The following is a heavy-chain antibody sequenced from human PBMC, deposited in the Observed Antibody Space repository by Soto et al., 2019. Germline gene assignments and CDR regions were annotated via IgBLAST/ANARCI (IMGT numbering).Heavy chain of an antibody. CDR2: INPNSGDT. CDR1: GYTFTGYY. Sequence: QVQLVQSGTEVKRPGDSVKVSCKASGYTFTGYYVHWVRQAPGQGLEWMGWINPNSGDTYLAQRFQGRVTMNRDKSIGTAYMELRGLTSDDTAEYYCAKGGAIVAACTRVYLYNAMDVWGQGTTVTVSS. J-gene: IGHJ6*02. V-gene: IGHV1-2*02. CDR3: AKGGAIVAACTRVYLYNAMDV. D-gene: IGHD1-26*01.